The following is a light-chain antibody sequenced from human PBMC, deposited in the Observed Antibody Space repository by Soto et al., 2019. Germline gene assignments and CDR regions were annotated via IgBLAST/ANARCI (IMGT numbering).Light chain of an antibody. J-gene: IGKJ1*01. CDR2: DAS. Sequence: DIHRTRHAFTLSASVADRVTITCRASQNINNWLAWFQQKPGEAPKLLIYDASTLESGVPSRFSGSGSGTEFTLTINCLQPEDFASYYCLQAFKNPRRLGDGAKVDIK. CDR1: QNINNW. CDR3: LQAFKNPRR. V-gene: IGKV1-5*01.